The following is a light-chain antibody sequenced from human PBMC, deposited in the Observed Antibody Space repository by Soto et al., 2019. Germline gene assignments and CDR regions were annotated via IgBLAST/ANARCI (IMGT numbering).Light chain of an antibody. Sequence: EFVLTQSPATLSLSPGEGATLSCRASQSVGYYLAWYQQKPGQPPRLLIYDASNRATGIPARFSGSGYGTDFTLTISSLEPEDFAVYYCHQRRNWLFSFGPGTKVDMK. CDR2: DAS. CDR1: QSVGYY. CDR3: HQRRNWLFS. J-gene: IGKJ3*01. V-gene: IGKV3-11*01.